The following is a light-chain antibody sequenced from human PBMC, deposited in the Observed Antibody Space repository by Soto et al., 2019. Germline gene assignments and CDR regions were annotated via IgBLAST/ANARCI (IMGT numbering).Light chain of an antibody. CDR3: HQYYSAPIT. CDR1: QSVLSSANNKNY. J-gene: IGKJ5*01. Sequence: DIVMTQSPDSLAVSLGERATINCKSSQSVLSSANNKNYLNWYQLKPGQPPKLLIYWASTRESGVPDRFSGSGSGTDFTLTIRSLQAEDVAVYFCHQYYSAPITFGQGTRLDIK. V-gene: IGKV4-1*01. CDR2: WAS.